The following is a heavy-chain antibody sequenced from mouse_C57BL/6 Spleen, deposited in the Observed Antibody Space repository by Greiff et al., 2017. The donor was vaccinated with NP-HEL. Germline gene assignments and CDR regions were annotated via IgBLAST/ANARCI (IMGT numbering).Heavy chain of an antibody. V-gene: IGHV1-77*01. CDR1: GYTFTDYY. CDR2: IGPGSGST. Sequence: VQLQQSGAELVKPGASVKISCKASGYTFTDYYINWVKQRPGQGLEWIGKIGPGSGSTYYNEKFKGKATLTADKSSSTAYMQLSSLTSEDSAVYFCAPHYESFYYAMDYWGQGTSVTVSS. J-gene: IGHJ4*01. D-gene: IGHD2-4*01. CDR3: APHYESFYYAMDY.